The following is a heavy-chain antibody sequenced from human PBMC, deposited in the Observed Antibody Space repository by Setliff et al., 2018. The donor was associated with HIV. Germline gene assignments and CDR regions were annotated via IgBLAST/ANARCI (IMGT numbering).Heavy chain of an antibody. CDR1: GYTFTDYY. CDR3: ARDHCSSSGCYEYSYYGMDV. Sequence: EASVKVSCKASGYTFTDYYMHWVQQAPGKGLEWMGRVDPEDGETIYAEKFQGRVTITADTSTDTAYMEVSRLRSDDTAVYYCARDHCSSSGCYEYSYYGMDVWGQGTTVTVSS. J-gene: IGHJ6*02. D-gene: IGHD2-2*01. V-gene: IGHV1-69-2*01. CDR2: VDPEDGET.